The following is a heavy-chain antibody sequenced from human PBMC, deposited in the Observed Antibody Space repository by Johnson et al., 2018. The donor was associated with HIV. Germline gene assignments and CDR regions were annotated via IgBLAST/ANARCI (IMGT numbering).Heavy chain of an antibody. CDR3: ARDRALSQPGGAFDI. V-gene: IGHV3-30-3*01. CDR1: GFTFSSYA. Sequence: QVQLVESGGGVVQPGRSLRLSCAASGFTFSSYAMHWVRQAPGKGLEWVAVISYDGSNKYYADSVKGRFTISRDNSKNSLYLQMNSLRAEDTAVYYCARDRALSQPGGAFDIWGRGTVVTVSS. CDR2: ISYDGSNK. J-gene: IGHJ3*02. D-gene: IGHD2/OR15-2a*01.